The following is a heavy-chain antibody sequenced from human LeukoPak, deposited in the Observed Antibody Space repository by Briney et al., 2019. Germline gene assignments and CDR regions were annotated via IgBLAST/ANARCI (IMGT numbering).Heavy chain of an antibody. CDR2: ISSYNGNA. V-gene: IGHV1-18*01. J-gene: IGHJ3*02. Sequence: ASVKVSCKASGYTFTSYAITWVRQVPGQGLEWMGWISSYNGNANYAQKLQGRVTMTTETSTSTAYMELRSLRSDDTAVYYCARVTLSEIVVFDIWGQGTMVTVSS. CDR1: GYTFTSYA. CDR3: ARVTLSEIVVFDI. D-gene: IGHD2-15*01.